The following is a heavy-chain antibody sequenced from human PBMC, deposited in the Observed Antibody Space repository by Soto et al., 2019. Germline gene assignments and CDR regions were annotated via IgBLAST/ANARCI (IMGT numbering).Heavy chain of an antibody. CDR3: AKVLSGELLPTCFYS. CDR1: GFTFSSYA. D-gene: IGHD3-10*01. J-gene: IGHJ5*01. CDR2: MGGSGRST. V-gene: IGHV3-23*01. Sequence: GGSLRLSCAASGFTFSSYAMTWVRQAPGKGLEWVSSMGGSGRSTYYTDSVKGRFTISRDNSKSTLYLQMTSLRAEDTALYYYAKVLSGELLPTCFYSRAPGTPVPVSS.